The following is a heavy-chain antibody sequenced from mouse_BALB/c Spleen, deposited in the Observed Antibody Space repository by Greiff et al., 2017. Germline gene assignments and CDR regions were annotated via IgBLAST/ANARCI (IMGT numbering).Heavy chain of an antibody. D-gene: IGHD1-1*02. Sequence: EVKLVESGGGLVKPGGSLKLSCAASGFTFSSYAMSWVRQTPEKRLEWVASISSGGSTYYPDSVKGRFTISRDNARNILYLQMSSLRSEDTAMYYCARHSPYGYFDYWGQGTTLTVSS. CDR3: ARHSPYGYFDY. V-gene: IGHV5-6-5*01. CDR1: GFTFSSYA. J-gene: IGHJ2*01. CDR2: ISSGGST.